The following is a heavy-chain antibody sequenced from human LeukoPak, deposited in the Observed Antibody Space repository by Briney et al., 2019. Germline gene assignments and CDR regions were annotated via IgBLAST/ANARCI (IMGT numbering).Heavy chain of an antibody. J-gene: IGHJ3*02. D-gene: IGHD6-19*01. CDR2: ISSSSSYI. V-gene: IGHV3-21*01. CDR3: ARVVGSGWSGAFDI. CDR1: GFTFSSYS. Sequence: GGSLRLSCAASGFTFSSYSMNWVRQAPGKGLEWVSSISSSSSYIYYADSVKGRFTISRDNAKNSLYLQMNSLRAEDTAVYYCARVVGSGWSGAFDIWGQGTMVTVSS.